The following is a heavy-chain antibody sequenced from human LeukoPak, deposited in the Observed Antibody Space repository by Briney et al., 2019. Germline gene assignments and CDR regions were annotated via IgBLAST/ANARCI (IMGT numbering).Heavy chain of an antibody. J-gene: IGHJ4*02. D-gene: IGHD1-26*01. CDR3: ARDNGLGATVGDY. Sequence: PRASVKVSCKASGYTFTDYYIHWVRQAPGQGLEWMGRTNPNSGGTKYAQNFQGRVTMTRDTSISTAYMELSRLRSDDTAVYYCARDNGLGATVGDYWGRGTLVTVSS. V-gene: IGHV1-2*06. CDR1: GYTFTDYY. CDR2: TNPNSGGT.